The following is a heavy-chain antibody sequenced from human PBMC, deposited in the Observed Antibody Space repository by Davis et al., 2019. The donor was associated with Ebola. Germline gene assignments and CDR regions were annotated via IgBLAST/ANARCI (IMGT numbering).Heavy chain of an antibody. J-gene: IGHJ4*02. CDR3: AKGSVGFLEWLAFDY. CDR1: GYTFTSYG. D-gene: IGHD3-3*01. Sequence: ASVKVSCKASGYTFTSYGISWVRQAPGQGLEWMGWISAYNGNTNYAQKLQGRVTMTTDTSTSTAYMELRSLRSDDTAVYYCAKGSVGFLEWLAFDYWGQGTLVTVSS. CDR2: ISAYNGNT. V-gene: IGHV1-18*01.